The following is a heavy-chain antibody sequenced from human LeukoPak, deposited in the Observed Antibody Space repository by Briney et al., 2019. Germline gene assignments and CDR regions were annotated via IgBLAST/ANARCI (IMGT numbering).Heavy chain of an antibody. CDR2: IYYSGST. J-gene: IGHJ4*02. CDR3: ARHYSNYGYFDY. D-gene: IGHD4-11*01. CDR1: GGSISSYY. Sequence: SETLSLTCTVSGGSISSYYWSWIRQPPGKGLEWIGYIYYSGSTNYNPSLKSRVTISVETSKNQFSLKLSSVTAADTAVYYCARHYSNYGYFDYWGQGTLVTVSS. V-gene: IGHV4-59*08.